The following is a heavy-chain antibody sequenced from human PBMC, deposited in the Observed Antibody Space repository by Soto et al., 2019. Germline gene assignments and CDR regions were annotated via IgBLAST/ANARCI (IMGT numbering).Heavy chain of an antibody. CDR1: GYTFSSYG. D-gene: IGHD2-21*02. V-gene: IGHV1-18*04. CDR2: ISAKSGNT. CDR3: ARDSLAFCPGDCDYYYSMDV. J-gene: IGHJ6*02. Sequence: QVRLVQSGAEVKKPGASVKVSCKASGYTFSSYGISWVRQAPGQGPEWMGWISAKSGNTNYAQKFPSRATMTADTSTTTAYMEVRSVRSDDTAVYYCARDSLAFCPGDCDYYYSMDVWGQGTTVAVSS.